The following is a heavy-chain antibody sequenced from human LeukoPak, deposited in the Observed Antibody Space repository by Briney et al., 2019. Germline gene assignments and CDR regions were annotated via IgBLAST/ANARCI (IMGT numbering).Heavy chain of an antibody. CDR2: IRHDGSDE. D-gene: IGHD5-18*01. CDR1: GFTFSSYG. V-gene: IGHV3-30*02. J-gene: IGHJ4*02. Sequence: GGCLRLSCAASGFTFSSYGMHWVRQPPGKGLEWVAFIRHDGSDEYYADSVKGRFSISRDNSKNTLSLQMNSLRAEDTAVYYCAKVHIQLWLTGFDSWGQGTLVTVSS. CDR3: AKVHIQLWLTGFDS.